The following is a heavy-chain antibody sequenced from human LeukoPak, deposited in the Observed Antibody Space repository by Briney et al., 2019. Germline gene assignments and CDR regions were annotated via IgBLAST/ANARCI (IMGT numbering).Heavy chain of an antibody. CDR3: ARGLWFGELSRNYYYMDV. D-gene: IGHD3-10*01. V-gene: IGHV4-34*01. J-gene: IGHJ6*03. CDR1: GGSFSGYY. CDR2: INHSGST. Sequence: SETLSLTCAVYGGSFSGYYWSWIRQPPGKGLEWIGEINHSGSTNYNPSLKSRVTISVDTSKNQFSLKLSSVTAADTAVYYCARGLWFGELSRNYYYMDVWGKGTTVTISS.